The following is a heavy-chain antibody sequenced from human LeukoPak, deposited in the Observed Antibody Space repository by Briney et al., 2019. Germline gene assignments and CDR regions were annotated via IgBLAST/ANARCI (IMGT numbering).Heavy chain of an antibody. D-gene: IGHD5/OR15-5a*01. Sequence: PGGSRRLSCAASGFTFSSYSMNWVRQAPGKGLEWVAFIRYDGSNKFYADSVKGRFTISRDNSNNTLYLQMNSLRAEDTAVYYFAKRTPGYSVYDALGLFDPWGQGTLVTVSS. CDR3: AKRTPGYSVYDALGLFDP. V-gene: IGHV3-30*02. J-gene: IGHJ5*02. CDR1: GFTFSSYS. CDR2: IRYDGSNK.